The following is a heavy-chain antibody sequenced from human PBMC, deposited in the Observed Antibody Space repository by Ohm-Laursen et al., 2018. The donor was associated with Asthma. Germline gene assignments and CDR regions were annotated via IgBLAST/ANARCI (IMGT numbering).Heavy chain of an antibody. CDR1: GFTFSDYY. J-gene: IGHJ3*02. CDR3: ARDLKWNYNAFDI. Sequence: GSLRLSCAASGFTFSDYYMSWIRQAPGKGLEWLSYISTSGGVIYNADSVKGRFTISRDNSRKSLYLQMNSLRAEDTAVYYCARDLKWNYNAFDIWGRGTVVTVSS. V-gene: IGHV3-11*01. CDR2: ISTSGGVI. D-gene: IGHD1-7*01.